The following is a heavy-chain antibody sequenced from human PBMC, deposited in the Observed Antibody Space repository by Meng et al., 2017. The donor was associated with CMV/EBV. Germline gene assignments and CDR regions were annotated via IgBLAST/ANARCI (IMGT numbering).Heavy chain of an antibody. CDR2: IIPIFGTA. CDR3: AGTYYYDSSGYYYSAFDI. V-gene: IGHV1-69*05. J-gene: IGHJ3*02. D-gene: IGHD3-22*01. CDR1: GGTFSSYA. Sequence: SVKVSCKASGGTFSSYAISWVRQAPGQGLEWMGGIIPIFGTANYAQKFQGRVTITTDESTSTAYMELSSLISEDTAVYYCAGTYYYDSSGYYYSAFDIWGQGTMVTVSS.